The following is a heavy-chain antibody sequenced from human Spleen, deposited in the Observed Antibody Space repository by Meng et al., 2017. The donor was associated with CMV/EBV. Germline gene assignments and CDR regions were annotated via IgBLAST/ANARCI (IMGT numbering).Heavy chain of an antibody. CDR1: GFTFSTYV. CDR3: AKGPGYQAAKFYFDY. Sequence: GGSLRLSCAASGFTFSTYVMSWVRQAPGKGLEWVSVIYSGGSSIYYADSVKGRFTISRDDSKNTLYLQMNSLRAEDTALYYCAKGPGYQAAKFYFDYWGQGTLVTVSS. J-gene: IGHJ4*02. V-gene: IGHV3-23*03. D-gene: IGHD6-25*01. CDR2: IYSGGSSI.